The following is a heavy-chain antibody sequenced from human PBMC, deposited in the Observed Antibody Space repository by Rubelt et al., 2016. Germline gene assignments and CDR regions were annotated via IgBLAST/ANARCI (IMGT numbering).Heavy chain of an antibody. CDR2: ISSSGSTI. CDR3: ARTSALELYDPNENWFDP. D-gene: IGHD3-10*01. CDR1: GFTFSSYE. V-gene: IGHV3-48*03. J-gene: IGHJ5*02. Sequence: EVQLVESGGGLVQPGGSLRLSCAASGFTFSSYEMNWVRQAPGKGLEWVSYISSSGSTIYYADSVNGRFIISRDNAKNSLYLQMNSLRAEDTAVYYCARTSALELYDPNENWFDPWGQGTLVTVSS.